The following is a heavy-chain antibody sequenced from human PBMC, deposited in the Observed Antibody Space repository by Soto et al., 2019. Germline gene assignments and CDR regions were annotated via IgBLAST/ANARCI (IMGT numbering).Heavy chain of an antibody. V-gene: IGHV3-66*01. CDR2: IYTGGST. CDR1: GFTVSSDY. D-gene: IGHD2-2*01. CDR3: AREQIRVVSADMTNYKYYGMDV. J-gene: IGHJ6*02. Sequence: PGGSLRLSCAASGFTVSSDYMSWVRQAPGKGLEWVSVIYTGGSTYYADSVKGRFTASRDNSKNTVYLQMNRVRAEDTAVYYCAREQIRVVSADMTNYKYYGMDVWGQGTTVTVSS.